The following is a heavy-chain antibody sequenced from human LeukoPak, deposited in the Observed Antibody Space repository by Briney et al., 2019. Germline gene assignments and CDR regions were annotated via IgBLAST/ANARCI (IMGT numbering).Heavy chain of an antibody. Sequence: GASVRVSCKASGFTFNGYYVHWVRQAPGQGLEWMGWISGYNGNTNSAQKLQGRVSMTTDTSTSTAYVELRSLRSDDTAVYYCARDRSPDFWSGDYRDAFDIWGQGTMVTVSS. D-gene: IGHD3-3*01. CDR3: ARDRSPDFWSGDYRDAFDI. CDR1: GFTFNGYY. CDR2: ISGYNGNT. J-gene: IGHJ3*02. V-gene: IGHV1-18*04.